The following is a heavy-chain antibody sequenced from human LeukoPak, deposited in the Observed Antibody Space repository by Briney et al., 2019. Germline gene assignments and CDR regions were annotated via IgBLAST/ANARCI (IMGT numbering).Heavy chain of an antibody. CDR3: ARADSSSWYSVYRALVTQNWFDP. CDR1: GYTFTGYY. J-gene: IGHJ5*02. Sequence: AASVKVSCKASGYTFTGYYMYWVRQAPGQGLEWMGWINPNSGGTNYAQKFQGRVTMTRDTSISTAYMELSRLRSDDTAVYYCARADSSSWYSVYRALVTQNWFDPWGQGTLVTVSS. V-gene: IGHV1-2*02. CDR2: INPNSGGT. D-gene: IGHD6-13*01.